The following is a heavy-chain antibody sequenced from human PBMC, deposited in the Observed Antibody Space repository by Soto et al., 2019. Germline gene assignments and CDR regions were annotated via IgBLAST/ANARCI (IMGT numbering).Heavy chain of an antibody. Sequence: SQTLSLTCAISGDSVSSNSATWNWIRQSPSRGLEWLGRTYYRSKWYNDYAVSVKSRITINPDTSKNQFSLQLNSVTPEDTAVYYCARVARRWELLGYYYCGMDVWGQGTTVTVYS. CDR1: GDSVSSNSAT. D-gene: IGHD1-26*01. V-gene: IGHV6-1*01. CDR3: ARVARRWELLGYYYCGMDV. J-gene: IGHJ6*02. CDR2: TYYRSKWYN.